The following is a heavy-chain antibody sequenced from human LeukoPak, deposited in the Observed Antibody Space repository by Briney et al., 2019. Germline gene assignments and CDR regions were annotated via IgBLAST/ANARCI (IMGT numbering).Heavy chain of an antibody. CDR2: ISYDGSNK. Sequence: GGSLRLSCAASGFTFSSYWMTWVRQAPGKGLEWVAVISYDGSNKYYADSVKGRFTISRDNSKNTLYLQMNSLRAEDTAVYYCAKMNYGGDSVDWYFDLWGRGTLVTVSS. J-gene: IGHJ2*01. CDR3: AKMNYGGDSVDWYFDL. D-gene: IGHD4-23*01. CDR1: GFTFSSYW. V-gene: IGHV3-30*18.